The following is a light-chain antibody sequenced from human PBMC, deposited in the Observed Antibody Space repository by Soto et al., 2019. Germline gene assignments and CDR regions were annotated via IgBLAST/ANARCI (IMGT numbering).Light chain of an antibody. J-gene: IGLJ2*01. CDR3: QAWDSSVV. V-gene: IGLV3-1*01. Sequence: SSELTQPPSVSVSPGQTASITCSGDKLGNKYACWYQQKPGQSPVLVIYQDNKRPSGIPERFSGSNSGNTATLTISGTQAVDEADYYCQAWDSSVVFGGGTKLTVL. CDR1: KLGNKY. CDR2: QDN.